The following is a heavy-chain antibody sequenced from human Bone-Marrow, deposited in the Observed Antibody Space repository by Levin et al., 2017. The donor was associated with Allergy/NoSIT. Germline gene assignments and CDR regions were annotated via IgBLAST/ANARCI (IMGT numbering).Heavy chain of an antibody. V-gene: IGHV3-48*02. Sequence: HTGGSLRLSCAASGFTFSAYRMNWVRQAPGKGLEWVSFISSSSTIIYYADSVKGRFTISRDNAKNSLFLQMNSLRDEDTAVYYCARAWDTSDSTGYYYSFEYWGQGTLVTVSS. D-gene: IGHD3-22*01. CDR1: GFTFSAYR. J-gene: IGHJ4*02. CDR3: ARAWDTSDSTGYYYSFEY. CDR2: ISSSSTII.